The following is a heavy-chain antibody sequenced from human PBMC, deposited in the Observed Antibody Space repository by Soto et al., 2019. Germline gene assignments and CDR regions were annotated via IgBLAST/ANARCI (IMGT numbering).Heavy chain of an antibody. CDR3: ARGKAAAGVDYYYYGMEV. D-gene: IGHD6-13*01. J-gene: IGHJ6*02. V-gene: IGHV1-2*04. Sequence: ASVKVSCKASGYTFTGYYMHWVRQAPGQGLEWMGWINPNSGGTNYAQKFQGWVTMTRDTSISTAYMELSRLRSDDTAVYYCARGKAAAGVDYYYYGMEVWGQGTTVTVSS. CDR1: GYTFTGYY. CDR2: INPNSGGT.